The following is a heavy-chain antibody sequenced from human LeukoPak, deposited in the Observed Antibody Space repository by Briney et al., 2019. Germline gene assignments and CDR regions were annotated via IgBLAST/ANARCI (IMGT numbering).Heavy chain of an antibody. D-gene: IGHD2-2*01. CDR1: GGSFSGYY. V-gene: IGHV4-34*01. CDR3: ARLVPAARGLLYYYYYYMDV. J-gene: IGHJ6*03. Sequence: SETLSLTCAVYGGSFSGYYWSWICQPPGKGLEWIGEINHSGSTNYNPSLKSRVTISVDTSKNQFSLKLSSVTAADTAVYYCARLVPAARGLLYYYYYYMDVWGKGTTLTVSS. CDR2: INHSGST.